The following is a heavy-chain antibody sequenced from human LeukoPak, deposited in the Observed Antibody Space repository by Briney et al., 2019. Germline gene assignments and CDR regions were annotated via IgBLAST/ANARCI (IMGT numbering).Heavy chain of an antibody. Sequence: GGSLRLSCAASGFTVSGYYMNWVRQAPGKELEWAGVIYTSGGRYANPARGRFTISTEPSKNMGFLQMYSLGLWATAVYYCAAGIDYWGRGTLVTVSS. V-gene: IGHV3-53*01. CDR2: IYTSGGR. CDR3: AAGIDY. J-gene: IGHJ4*02. CDR1: GFTVSGYY.